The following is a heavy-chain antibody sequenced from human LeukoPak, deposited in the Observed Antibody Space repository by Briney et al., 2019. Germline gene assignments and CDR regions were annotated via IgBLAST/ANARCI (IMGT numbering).Heavy chain of an antibody. D-gene: IGHD3-3*01. CDR2: IYYSGRT. Sequence: PSETLFLTCTVSGDFISISNYYWCWIRQPPGKGLEWIGTIYYSGRTYYSPSLNSRVTMSLDTSKNQFALKLSSVTAADTAVYYCARGVGITIFGVVSSGPGWFDPWGQGTLVTVSS. CDR3: ARGVGITIFGVVSSGPGWFDP. V-gene: IGHV4-39*01. J-gene: IGHJ5*02. CDR1: GDFISISNYY.